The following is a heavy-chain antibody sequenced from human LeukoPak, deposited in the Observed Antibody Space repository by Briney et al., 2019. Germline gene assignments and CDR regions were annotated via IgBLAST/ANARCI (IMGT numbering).Heavy chain of an antibody. CDR2: MNPNSGNT. J-gene: IGHJ5*02. CDR1: GYTFTSYD. D-gene: IGHD2-15*01. Sequence: ASVKVSCKASGYTFTSYDINWVRQATGQGLEWMGWMNPNSGNTGYAQKFQGRVTVTRNTSISTAYMKLSSLRSEDTAVYYCARAVRGYCSGGSCYGRGWSDPWGQGTLVTVSS. V-gene: IGHV1-8*01. CDR3: ARAVRGYCSGGSCYGRGWSDP.